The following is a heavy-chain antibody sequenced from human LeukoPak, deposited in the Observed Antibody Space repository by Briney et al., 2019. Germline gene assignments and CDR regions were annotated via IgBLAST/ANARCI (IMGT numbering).Heavy chain of an antibody. V-gene: IGHV4-39*07. CDR2: IYYSGST. J-gene: IGHJ4*02. CDR3: ARVGPYSSGWYDLPGY. Sequence: PSETLSLTCIVSGGSISSSSYYWGWIRQPPGKGLEWIGSIYYSGSTYYNPSLKSRVTISVDTSKNQFSLNLNSVTAADTAVYYCARVGPYSSGWYDLPGYWGQGTLVTVSS. D-gene: IGHD6-19*01. CDR1: GGSISSSSYY.